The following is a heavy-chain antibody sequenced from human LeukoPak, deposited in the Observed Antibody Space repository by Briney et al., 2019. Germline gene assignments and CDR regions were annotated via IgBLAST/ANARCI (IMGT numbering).Heavy chain of an antibody. J-gene: IGHJ3*01. V-gene: IGHV4-34*01. D-gene: IGHD4-17*01. CDR2: IHHDGRT. Sequence: SETLSLTCAVSGGSFSGHYWSWLRQSPGKGLEWIGEIHHDGRTKYRPSLQNRISIFLDTSKNEVSLRLTHVTAADTAMYFCARYPVPPDYGDTVNAYDVWGQGTMVIVSS. CDR1: GGSFSGHY. CDR3: ARYPVPPDYGDTVNAYDV.